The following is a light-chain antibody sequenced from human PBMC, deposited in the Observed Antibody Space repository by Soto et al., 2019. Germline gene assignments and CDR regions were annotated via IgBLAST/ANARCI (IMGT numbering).Light chain of an antibody. V-gene: IGKV2-30*01. Sequence: VLTQSPLSLPVTLGQPASISCRSSQTLTYSNGKTYLNWYQQRPGQAPRRLIYQVSHRDSGVPDRFSGSGSGSGTDFTLKISRVEAEDVGVYYCMEGTPSVGQGTKVEIK. CDR3: MEGTPS. CDR1: QTLTYSNGKTY. J-gene: IGKJ1*01. CDR2: QVS.